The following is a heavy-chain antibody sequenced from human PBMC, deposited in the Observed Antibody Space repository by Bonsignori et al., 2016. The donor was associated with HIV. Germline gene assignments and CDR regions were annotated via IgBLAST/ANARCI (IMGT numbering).Heavy chain of an antibody. J-gene: IGHJ4*02. V-gene: IGHV4-34*01. CDR2: INHSGST. CDR3: ARGAEGLFDS. Sequence: WIRQPPGKGLEWIGEINHSGSTNYNPSLKSRVTISVDTSKNQFSLKLSSVTAADTAVYYCARGAEGLFDSWGQETLVTVSS.